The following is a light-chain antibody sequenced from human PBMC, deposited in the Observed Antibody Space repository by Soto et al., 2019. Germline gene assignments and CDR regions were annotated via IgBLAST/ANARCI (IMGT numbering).Light chain of an antibody. J-gene: IGLJ2*01. CDR2: SND. CDR3: SAWDDSLNGQLL. CDR1: TSNIGSHS. Sequence: QSVLIQPPSASGAPGQTVTIPCSGGTSNIGSHSVNWYKQLPGTAPKVVILSNDERPSGVPDRISGSKSGASASLAISGLQVEDEAVYYCSAWDDSLNGQLLFGGGTKLTVL. V-gene: IGLV1-44*01.